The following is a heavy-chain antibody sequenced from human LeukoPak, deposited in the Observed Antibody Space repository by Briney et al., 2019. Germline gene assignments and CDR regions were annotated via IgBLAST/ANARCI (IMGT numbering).Heavy chain of an antibody. D-gene: IGHD3-3*02. CDR3: ARQQTIFGVVNPTYYFDY. J-gene: IGHJ4*02. V-gene: IGHV4-59*08. CDR1: GGSISSYY. Sequence: PSETLSLTCTVSGGSISSYYWSWIRQPPGKGLEWIGYIYYSGSTNYNPSLKSRVTISVDTSKNQFSLKLSSVTAADTAVYYCARQQTIFGVVNPTYYFDYWGQGTLGTVSS. CDR2: IYYSGST.